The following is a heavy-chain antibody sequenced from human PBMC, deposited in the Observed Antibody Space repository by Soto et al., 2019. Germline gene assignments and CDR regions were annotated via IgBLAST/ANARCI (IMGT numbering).Heavy chain of an antibody. CDR1: GGSIASHNYY. CDR3: SRRAPEGFDP. CDR2: IYYTGST. V-gene: IGHV4-39*01. J-gene: IGHJ5*02. Sequence: PSETLSLTCNVSGGSIASHNYYGAWIRQPPGKGLEWIGSIYYTGSTYYSPSLKDRVTMSVDTSKNSFSLKLRSATAADTGLYYCSRRAPEGFDPWGQGTLVTVSS.